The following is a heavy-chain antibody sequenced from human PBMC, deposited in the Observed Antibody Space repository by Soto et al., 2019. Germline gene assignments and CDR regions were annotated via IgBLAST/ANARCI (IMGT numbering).Heavy chain of an antibody. CDR1: GGTFYTYA. J-gene: IGHJ4*02. CDR2: ITPMIGTT. D-gene: IGHD3-10*01. V-gene: IGHV1-69*01. CDR3: ARDVSVMTSVFGF. Sequence: QVHLVQSGAEVKRPGSSVRVSCRASGGTFYTYAFTWVRQAPGQGLEWMGGITPMIGTTKYAQKFHGRVTFSADEYASTSYKELNNLRSDDTAVYYCARDVSVMTSVFGFWGQGTLITVSS.